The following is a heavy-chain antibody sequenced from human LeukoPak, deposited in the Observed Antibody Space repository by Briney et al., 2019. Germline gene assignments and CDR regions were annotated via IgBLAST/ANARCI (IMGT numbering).Heavy chain of an antibody. Sequence: PGGSLRLSCAASGFTFSNYAMSWVRQAPGKGLEWVSATSESGSSTYYADSVKGRFTISRDNSKNTLYLQMNSLRAEDTAVYYCAKDAYGSGSYPDYWGQGTLVTVSS. CDR3: AKDAYGSGSYPDY. V-gene: IGHV3-23*01. CDR1: GFTFSNYA. J-gene: IGHJ4*02. D-gene: IGHD3-10*01. CDR2: TSESGSST.